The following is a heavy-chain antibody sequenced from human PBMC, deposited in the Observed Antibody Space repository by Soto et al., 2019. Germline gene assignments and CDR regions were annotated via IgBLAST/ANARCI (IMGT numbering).Heavy chain of an antibody. V-gene: IGHV3-21*04. CDR1: GFTFSSYS. Sequence: GGSLRLSCVASGFTFSSYSMSWVRQAPGKGLEWVSSISSSSNYVYYADSVKGRFTISRDNAKNTVYLQMNDLRVEDAAEYFCAKDSWAIFGVPAGEYYAMDVWGQGTTVTVSS. CDR3: AKDSWAIFGVPAGEYYAMDV. CDR2: ISSSSNYV. J-gene: IGHJ6*02. D-gene: IGHD3-3*01.